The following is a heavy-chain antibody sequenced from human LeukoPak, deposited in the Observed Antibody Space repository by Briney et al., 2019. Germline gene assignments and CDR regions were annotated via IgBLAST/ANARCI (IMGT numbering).Heavy chain of an antibody. CDR1: GGSFSGYY. CDR3: ARGSSGWYKGTYYFDY. J-gene: IGHJ4*02. Sequence: PSETLSLTCAVYGGSFSGYYWSWIRQPPGKGLEWIGEINHSGSTNYNPSLKSRVTISVDTSKNQFSLKLSSVTAADTAVYYCARGSSGWYKGTYYFDYWGQGTLVTVSS. D-gene: IGHD6-19*01. CDR2: INHSGST. V-gene: IGHV4-34*01.